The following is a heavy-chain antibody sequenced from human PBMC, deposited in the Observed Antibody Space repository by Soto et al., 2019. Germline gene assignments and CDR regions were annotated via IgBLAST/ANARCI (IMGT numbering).Heavy chain of an antibody. V-gene: IGHV6-1*01. Sequence: SRSLSLTCAMSRDSVSGNSAGWDWVRPSPWGGRGLLGRTYDRARGDNDYAVSVVTRITISPDTSKNQFSLQLNSVTPEDTAVYYCTREDGYGSRGANWFAPWGRGTLVTVSS. CDR2: TYDRARGDN. D-gene: IGHD3-10*01. J-gene: IGHJ5*02. CDR1: RDSVSGNSAG. CDR3: TREDGYGSRGANWFAP.